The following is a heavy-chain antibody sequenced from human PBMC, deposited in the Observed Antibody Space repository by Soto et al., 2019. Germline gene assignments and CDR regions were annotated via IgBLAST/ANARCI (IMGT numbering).Heavy chain of an antibody. J-gene: IGHJ6*02. CDR1: GGTFSSYT. CDR3: ARGKLVAAAGYGMDV. V-gene: IGHV1-69*02. CDR2: IIPILGIA. Sequence: QVQLVQSGAEVKKPGSSVKVSCKASGGTFSSYTISWVRQAPGQGLEWMGRIIPILGIANYAQKFQGRVTTTVEQSTSTANTELRSLRSEDTAVYYCARGKLVAAAGYGMDVWGQGTTVTVSS. D-gene: IGHD6-13*01.